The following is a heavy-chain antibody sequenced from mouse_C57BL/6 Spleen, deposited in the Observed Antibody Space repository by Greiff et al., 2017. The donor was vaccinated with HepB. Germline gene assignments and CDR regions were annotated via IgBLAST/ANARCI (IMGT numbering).Heavy chain of an antibody. J-gene: IGHJ3*01. D-gene: IGHD1-1*01. V-gene: IGHV1-61*01. CDR1: GYTFTSYW. CDR2: IYPSDSET. Sequence: QVQLQQPGAELVRPGSSVKLSCKASGYTFTSYWMDWVKQRPGQGLEWIGNIYPSDSETYYNQKFKDKATLTVDKSSSTAYMQLSSLTSEDSAAYYCALYYYGSSYWFAYWGQGTLVTVSA. CDR3: ALYYYGSSYWFAY.